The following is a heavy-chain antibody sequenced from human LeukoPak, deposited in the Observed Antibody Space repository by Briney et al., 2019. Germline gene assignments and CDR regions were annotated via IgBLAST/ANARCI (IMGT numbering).Heavy chain of an antibody. V-gene: IGHV3-23*01. CDR1: GFTFSSYA. D-gene: IGHD6-13*01. CDR3: AKGSSWAYYYYSMDV. CDR2: ISGNGGGT. J-gene: IGHJ6*03. Sequence: PGGSLRLSCAASGFTFSSYAMSWVRQAPGKGLEWVSAISGNGGGTYYADSVKGRFTISRGNSKNTLYLQMNSLRADDTAVYYCAKGSSWAYYYYSMDVRGKGTTVTVSS.